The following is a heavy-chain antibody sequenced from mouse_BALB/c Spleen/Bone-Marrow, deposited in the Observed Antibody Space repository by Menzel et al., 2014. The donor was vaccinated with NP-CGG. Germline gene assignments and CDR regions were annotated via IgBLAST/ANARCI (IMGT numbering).Heavy chain of an antibody. D-gene: IGHD2-14*01. V-gene: IGHV1S56*01. CDR2: IFPGDGSI. CDR3: ARNYRYAWFAY. Sequence: QVQLQQSGAELVKPGASVKLSCKASGYTFTSYDINWVRQRPEQGLEWIGWIFPGDGSIKYNEKFKGKATLTTDKSSSTACMQHSRLTSEDSAVYFCARNYRYAWFAYWGQGTLVTVSA. CDR1: GYTFTSYD. J-gene: IGHJ3*01.